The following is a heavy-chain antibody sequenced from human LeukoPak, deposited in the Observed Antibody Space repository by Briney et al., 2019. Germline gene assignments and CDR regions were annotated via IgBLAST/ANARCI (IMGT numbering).Heavy chain of an antibody. CDR3: ARHTYSSSWYSWFDP. V-gene: IGHV4-38-2*01. Sequence: PSETLSLTCAVSGYSISSGYYWGWLRQPPGKGLEWIGSIYNSGSTYYHPSLKSRVTISVDTSKNPFSLKLSSVTAADTAVYYCARHTYSSSWYSWFDPWGQGTLVTVSS. J-gene: IGHJ5*02. CDR1: GYSISSGYY. D-gene: IGHD6-13*01. CDR2: IYNSGST.